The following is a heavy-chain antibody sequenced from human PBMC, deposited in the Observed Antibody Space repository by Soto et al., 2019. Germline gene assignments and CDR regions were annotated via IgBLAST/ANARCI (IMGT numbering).Heavy chain of an antibody. CDR3: ARDINIVALSYDAFDI. D-gene: IGHD2-21*01. Sequence: GGSLRLSCAASGFTFSSYGMHWVRQAPGKGLEWVAVIWYDGSNKYYADSVKGRFTISRDNSKNTLYLQMNSLRAEDTAVYYCARDINIVALSYDAFDIWGQGTMVTVSS. CDR1: GFTFSSYG. CDR2: IWYDGSNK. J-gene: IGHJ3*02. V-gene: IGHV3-33*01.